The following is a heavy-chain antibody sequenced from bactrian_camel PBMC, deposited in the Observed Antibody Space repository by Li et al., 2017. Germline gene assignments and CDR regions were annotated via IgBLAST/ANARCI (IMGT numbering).Heavy chain of an antibody. CDR1: GDTRSSYC. CDR2: IASSGNT. J-gene: IGHJ6*01. D-gene: IGHD1*01. Sequence: HVQPVESGGGPVQAGGSLRLSCVASGDTRSSYCMAWFRQAPGKEREGVVSIASSGNTNYANSVKGRFTASKDSAKNTVYLQMNSLEPEDTAMYYCAATGQWTYLLRSRDFRYWGQGTQVTVS. CDR3: AATGQWTYLLRSRDFRY. V-gene: IGHV3S53*01.